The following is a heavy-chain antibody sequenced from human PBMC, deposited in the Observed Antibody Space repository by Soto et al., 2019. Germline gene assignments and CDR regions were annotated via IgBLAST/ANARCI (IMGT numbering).Heavy chain of an antibody. V-gene: IGHV4-4*02. D-gene: IGHD3-10*01. J-gene: IGHJ4*02. CDR2: IYHSGNT. CDR1: GGSISSSNW. CDR3: ARRWGEGRVDY. Sequence: QVQLQESGPGLVKPSGTLSLTCAVSGGSISSSNWWSWVRQPPGKGLEWIGEIYHSGNTNYNPSLKRRVTMAADKSRNQCSLKLSSVRAADTAVYYCARRWGEGRVDYWGQGTLVTVSS.